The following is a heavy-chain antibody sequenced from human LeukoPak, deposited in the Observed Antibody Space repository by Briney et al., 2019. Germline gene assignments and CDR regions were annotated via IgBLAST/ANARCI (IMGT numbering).Heavy chain of an antibody. Sequence: SETLSLTCAVSGGSISSSNWWSWVRQPPGKGLEWIGEIYHSGSTNYNPSLKSRVTISVDKSKNQFSLKLSSVTAADTAVYYCARAPKYSSSWYYFDYWGQGTLVTVSS. J-gene: IGHJ4*02. D-gene: IGHD6-13*01. CDR2: IYHSGST. V-gene: IGHV4-4*02. CDR3: ARAPKYSSSWYYFDY. CDR1: GGSISSSNW.